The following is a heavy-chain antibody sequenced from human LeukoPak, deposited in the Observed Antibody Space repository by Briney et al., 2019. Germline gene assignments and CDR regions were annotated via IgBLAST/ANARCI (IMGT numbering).Heavy chain of an antibody. CDR1: GGSISSYY. J-gene: IGHJ6*03. D-gene: IGHD6-19*01. CDR2: IYTSGST. CDR3: ARALEGSRGAGTPLHYYMDV. V-gene: IGHV4-4*07. Sequence: SETLSLTCTVSGGSISSYYWSWIRQPAGKGLEWIGRIYTSGSTNYNPSLKSRVTMSVDTSKNQFSLKLSSVTAADTAVYYCARALEGSRGAGTPLHYYMDVWGKGTTVTVSS.